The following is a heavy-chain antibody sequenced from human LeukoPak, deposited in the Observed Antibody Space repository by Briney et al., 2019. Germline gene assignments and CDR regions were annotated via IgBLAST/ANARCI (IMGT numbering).Heavy chain of an antibody. D-gene: IGHD1-26*01. CDR1: GGSISSYY. J-gene: IGHJ4*02. CDR2: IYYSGST. CDR3: ARVGYSGSYYDEYYFDY. V-gene: IGHV4-59*01. Sequence: AETLSLTCTVSGGSISSYYWSWIRQPPGKGLEWIGYIYYSGSTNYNPSLKSRVTISVDTSKNQFSLKLSSVTAADTAVYYCARVGYSGSYYDEYYFDYWGQGTLVTVSS.